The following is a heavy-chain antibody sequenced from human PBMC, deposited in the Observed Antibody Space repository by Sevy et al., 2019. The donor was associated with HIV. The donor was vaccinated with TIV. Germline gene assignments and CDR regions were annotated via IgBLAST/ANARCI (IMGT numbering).Heavy chain of an antibody. Sequence: GGSLRLSCAASGFTFSSYAMHWVRQAPGKGLEWVSSISGLNNYIYYADSVKGRFTISRDNAKNSLYLQMNSLRAEDTAVYYCAREGDSWLPFDYWGQGTLVTVSS. CDR2: ISGLNNYI. CDR1: GFTFSSYA. CDR3: AREGDSWLPFDY. V-gene: IGHV3-21*01. J-gene: IGHJ4*02. D-gene: IGHD6-13*01.